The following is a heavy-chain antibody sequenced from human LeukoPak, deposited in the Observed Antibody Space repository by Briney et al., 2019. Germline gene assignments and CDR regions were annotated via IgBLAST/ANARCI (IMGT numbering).Heavy chain of an antibody. CDR1: GFTFSSYA. V-gene: IGHV3-23*01. CDR2: ISGSGGST. J-gene: IGHJ6*02. Sequence: PGGSLRLSCAASGFTFSSYAMSWVRQAPGKGLEWVSAISGSGGSTYYADSVKGRFTISRDNSKNTLYLQMNSLRAEDTAVYYCAKSISVVVVAAQHLMDVWGQGTTVTVSS. D-gene: IGHD2-15*01. CDR3: AKSISVVVVAAQHLMDV.